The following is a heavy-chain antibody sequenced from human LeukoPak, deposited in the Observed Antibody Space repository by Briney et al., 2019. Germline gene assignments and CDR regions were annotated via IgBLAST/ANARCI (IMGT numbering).Heavy chain of an antibody. CDR3: ARVGGVAGPIDY. Sequence: GGSLRLSCAASGFTFSSYAMHWVRQAPGKGLEWVAVISYDGSNKYYADSVKGRFTISRDNSKNTLYLQMNSLRAEDTAVYYCARVGGVAGPIDYWGQGTLATVSS. D-gene: IGHD6-19*01. CDR1: GFTFSSYA. J-gene: IGHJ4*02. CDR2: ISYDGSNK. V-gene: IGHV3-30-3*01.